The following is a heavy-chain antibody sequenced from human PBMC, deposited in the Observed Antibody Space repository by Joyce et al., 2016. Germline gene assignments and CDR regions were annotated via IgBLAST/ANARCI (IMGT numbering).Heavy chain of an antibody. V-gene: IGHV4-30-4*01. Sequence: QVQLQESVPGLVKPSQTLSLTCTVSGGSIRNGDYYWSWIRQPPGKGLECIGRLYYSGSTYFNPPLKSRVNMSVDTTRNQFSLRMNSVTAADTAMYYCARVTFGDFSADSWGRGTLVTVSS. CDR1: GGSIRNGDYY. J-gene: IGHJ4*02. D-gene: IGHD4-17*01. CDR2: LYYSGST. CDR3: ARVTFGDFSADS.